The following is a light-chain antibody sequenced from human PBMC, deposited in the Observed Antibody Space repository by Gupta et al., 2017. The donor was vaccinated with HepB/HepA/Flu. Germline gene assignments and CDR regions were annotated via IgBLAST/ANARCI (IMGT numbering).Light chain of an antibody. CDR3: QKYDVAPLT. CDR1: QAINNF. J-gene: IGKJ3*01. Sequence: DTQMTQSPSSLSASVGDRVTITCRASQAINNFLAWYQQKPGKVPKLLIYAASTLQSGVPSRFSASGSGTEFTLTISSLQPEDLATYYCQKYDVAPLTFGPGTKVDIK. CDR2: AAS. V-gene: IGKV1-27*01.